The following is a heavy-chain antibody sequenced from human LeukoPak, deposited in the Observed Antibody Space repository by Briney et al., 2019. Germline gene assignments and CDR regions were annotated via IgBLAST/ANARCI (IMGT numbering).Heavy chain of an antibody. Sequence: SQTLSLTCTVSGGSISSGDYYWSWIRQPPGKGLEWIGHMYQGGSTYYNPSLKSRVTISIDKSKNQFSLKLTSVTAADTAVYFCASGTPLYSSSWYYFDYWAREPWSPSPQ. J-gene: IGHJ4*02. CDR1: GGSISSGDYY. V-gene: IGHV4-30-2*01. D-gene: IGHD6-13*01. CDR2: MYQGGST. CDR3: ASGTPLYSSSWYYFDY.